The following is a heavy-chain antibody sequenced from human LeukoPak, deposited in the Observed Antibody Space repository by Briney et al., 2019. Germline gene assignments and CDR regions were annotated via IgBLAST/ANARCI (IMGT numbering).Heavy chain of an antibody. J-gene: IGHJ4*02. CDR2: ISYDGSNK. CDR1: GFTFSSYG. CDR3: ARGPYGSGSTIDY. V-gene: IGHV3-30*03. D-gene: IGHD3-10*01. Sequence: GGSRRLSYAASGFTFSSYGMHWVRQAPGKGLEWVAVISYDGSNKYYADSVKGRFTISRDNSKNTLYLQMNSLRAEDTAVYYCARGPYGSGSTIDYWGQGTLVTVS.